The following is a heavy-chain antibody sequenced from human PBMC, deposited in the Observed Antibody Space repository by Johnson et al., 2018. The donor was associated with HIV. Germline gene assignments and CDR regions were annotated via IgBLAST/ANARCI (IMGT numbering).Heavy chain of an antibody. J-gene: IGHJ3*02. CDR3: TTAIVIDAFDI. V-gene: IGHV3-11*01. D-gene: IGHD3-16*02. CDR1: GFTFRDYY. Sequence: QVQLVESGGGVVQPGRSLRLSCAASGFTFRDYYMSWIRQAPGKGLEWVSYISTSGSTIYYADSVKGRFTISRDNAKNSLYLQMNSLRAEDTAVYYCTTAIVIDAFDIWGQGTMVTVSS. CDR2: ISTSGSTI.